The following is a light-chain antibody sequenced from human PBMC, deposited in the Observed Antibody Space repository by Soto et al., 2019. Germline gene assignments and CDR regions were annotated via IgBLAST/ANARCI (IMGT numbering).Light chain of an antibody. CDR2: EVS. J-gene: IGLJ1*01. CDR3: SSYTSSSSYV. CDR1: SSDVGAYNY. Sequence: QSVLTQPASVSGSPGQSITMSCTGTSSDVGAYNYVSWYQQHPGKAPKLMIFEVSNRPSGVSNRFSGSKSGNTASLTISGLQAEDEADYYCSSYTSSSSYVFGTGTKLTVL. V-gene: IGLV2-14*01.